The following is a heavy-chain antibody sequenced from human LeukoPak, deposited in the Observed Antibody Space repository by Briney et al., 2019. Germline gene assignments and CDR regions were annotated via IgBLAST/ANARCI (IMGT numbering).Heavy chain of an antibody. CDR2: IHEDGSDK. J-gene: IGHJ3*02. CDR3: ARTLRLGTPRAFDI. V-gene: IGHV3-7*05. Sequence: GGSLRLSCVVSGFTFSSYWMNWVRQAPGKGLEWVANIHEDGSDKYYVDSVKGRFTISRDNAKNSLYLQMNSLRAEDTALYYYARTLRLGTPRAFDIWGRGTMVTVSS. CDR1: GFTFSSYW. D-gene: IGHD1-14*01.